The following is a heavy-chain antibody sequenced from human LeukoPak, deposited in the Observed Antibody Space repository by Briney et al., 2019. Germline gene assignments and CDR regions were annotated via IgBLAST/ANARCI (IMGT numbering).Heavy chain of an antibody. CDR3: AKYKGDYSNSPGAY. CDR1: GFTFSSYG. CDR2: ISGSGGST. D-gene: IGHD6-13*01. V-gene: IGHV3-23*01. Sequence: GGSLRLSCAASGFTFSSYGMSWVRQAPGKGLEWVSAISGSGGSTYYADSVKGRFTISRDNSKNTLYLQMNSLRAEDTAVYYCAKYKGDYSNSPGAYWGQGTLVTVSS. J-gene: IGHJ4*02.